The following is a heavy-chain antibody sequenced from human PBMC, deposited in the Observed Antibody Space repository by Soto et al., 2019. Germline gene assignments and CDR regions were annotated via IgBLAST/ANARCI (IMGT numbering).Heavy chain of an antibody. Sequence: QVQLVESGGGVVQPGRSLRLSCAASGFTFSNYGMHWVRQAPGKGLEWVAVIWNDGDKKYYEDSVKGRFTISRDNSDNTLFLQMSSLTAEDSAVYYCVRGGKTAGAFDIWGQGKMVTVSS. D-gene: IGHD3-16*01. CDR3: VRGGKTAGAFDI. V-gene: IGHV3-33*01. CDR1: GFTFSNYG. J-gene: IGHJ3*02. CDR2: IWNDGDKK.